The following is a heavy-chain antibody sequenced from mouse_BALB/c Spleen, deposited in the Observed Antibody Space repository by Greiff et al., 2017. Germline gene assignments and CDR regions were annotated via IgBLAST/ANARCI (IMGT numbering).Heavy chain of an antibody. CDR3: ARSYRYDEKDYFDY. J-gene: IGHJ2*01. CDR2: ISSGSSTI. D-gene: IGHD2-14*01. Sequence: EVKVEESGGGLVQPGGSRKLSCAASGFTFSSFGMHWVRQAPEKGLEWVAYISSGSSTIYYADTVKGRFTISRDNPKNTLFLQMTSLRSEDTAMYYCARSYRYDEKDYFDYWGQGTTLTVSS. V-gene: IGHV5-17*02. CDR1: GFTFSSFG.